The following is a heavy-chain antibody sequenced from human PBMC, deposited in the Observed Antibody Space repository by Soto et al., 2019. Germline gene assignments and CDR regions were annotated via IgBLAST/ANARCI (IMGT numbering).Heavy chain of an antibody. CDR3: ARGWTAGAGWANWFDL. CDR1: GGSIGGDGYS. D-gene: IGHD6-13*01. Sequence: QVQLQESGRGLVEPSQTLSLTCTVSGGSIGGDGYSLSWIRRHPGKCLVWIGYVHYSGNTYYNPSLKRRLTLSVDTSKTQFSLNLRTVTAADTAVYYCARGWTAGAGWANWFDLWGQGTLVTVSS. CDR2: VHYSGNT. J-gene: IGHJ5*02. V-gene: IGHV4-31*03.